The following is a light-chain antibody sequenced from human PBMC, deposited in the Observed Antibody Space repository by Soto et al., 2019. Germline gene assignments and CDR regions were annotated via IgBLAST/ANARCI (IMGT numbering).Light chain of an antibody. CDR2: SAS. CDR3: QQYAGSPRT. V-gene: IGKV3-20*01. CDR1: QSVSSSY. Sequence: EIVLAQSPGTLSLSPGEGATLSCRASQSVSSSYLAWYQQKPGQAPRLLIYSASSRATGIPDRFRGSGSGTDFTLTISRLEPEDFAVYYCQQYAGSPRTFGQGTKVDIK. J-gene: IGKJ1*01.